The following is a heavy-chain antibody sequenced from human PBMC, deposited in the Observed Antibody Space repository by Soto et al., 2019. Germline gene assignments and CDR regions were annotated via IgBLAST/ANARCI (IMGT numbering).Heavy chain of an antibody. J-gene: IGHJ6*02. CDR1: GFTLRSYG. CDR2: ISSRSSYI. CDR3: AGDHYSCRRMDV. Sequence: EVQLVESGGGLVKPGGSLRLSCAASGFTLRSYGMKWVHQAPGKGLEWVPSISSRSSYIYYADSVKGRFTISRDNAKNALYRQMNSLRAEDTAVYYCAGDHYSCRRMDVWGQGTTVTVSS. V-gene: IGHV3-21*01. D-gene: IGHD2-15*01.